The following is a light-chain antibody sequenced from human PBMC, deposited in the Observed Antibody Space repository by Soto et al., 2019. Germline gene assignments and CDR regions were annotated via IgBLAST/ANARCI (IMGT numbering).Light chain of an antibody. CDR3: QQYYGTPWT. CDR1: QSVLYSSTNKNY. J-gene: IGKJ1*01. CDR2: WAS. Sequence: DIVMTQSPDSLAVSLGERATINCKSSQSVLYSSTNKNYLAWYQQKPGQPPKLLIYWASTRESGVPDRFSGSGYGTDFTLTISSLQAEDVAVYYCQQYYGTPWTFGQGTKVEIK. V-gene: IGKV4-1*01.